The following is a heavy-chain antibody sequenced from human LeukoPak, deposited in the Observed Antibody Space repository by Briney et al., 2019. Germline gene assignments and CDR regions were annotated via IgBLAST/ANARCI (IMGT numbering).Heavy chain of an antibody. CDR3: AKKEKELSRVYYYGMDV. CDR2: ISTSSSYI. D-gene: IGHD3-16*02. J-gene: IGHJ6*02. V-gene: IGHV3-21*01. Sequence: PGGSLRLSCAASGFTFSSYMMNWVRQAPGKGLEWVSSISTSSSYIYSADSVKGRFTISRDNAKNSLYLQMNSLRAEDAAVYYCAKKEKELSRVYYYGMDVWGQATTVTVSS. CDR1: GFTFSSYM.